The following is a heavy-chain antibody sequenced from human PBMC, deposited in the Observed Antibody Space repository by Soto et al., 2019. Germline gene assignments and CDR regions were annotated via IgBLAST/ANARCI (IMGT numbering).Heavy chain of an antibody. Sequence: QVQLVQSGAEVKKPGASVKVSCKASGYTFTSYAMHWVRQAPGQRLEWMGWINAGNGNTKYSQKFQGRVTITRDTSASTAYMELSILRSEDTAVYYCARGPGGPDGPGDYWGQGTLVTVSS. V-gene: IGHV1-3*01. CDR3: ARGPGGPDGPGDY. J-gene: IGHJ4*02. D-gene: IGHD2-15*01. CDR2: INAGNGNT. CDR1: GYTFTSYA.